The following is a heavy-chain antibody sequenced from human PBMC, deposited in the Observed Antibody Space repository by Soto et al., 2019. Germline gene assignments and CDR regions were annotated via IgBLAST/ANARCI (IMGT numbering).Heavy chain of an antibody. V-gene: IGHV4-31*02. D-gene: IGHD3-22*01. J-gene: IGHJ3*02. CDR1: GGPIRSTTYY. CDR2: TYYTGST. Sequence: SETLSLTCTVSGGPIRSTTYYWSWIRQHPGKGLEWFGYTYYTGSTYYNPSLKSRVTMSVDTPKKQFSLNLSSVTAADTAVYYCARVYDSTGYPAAGGAFDIWGQGTKVTVSS. CDR3: ARVYDSTGYPAAGGAFDI.